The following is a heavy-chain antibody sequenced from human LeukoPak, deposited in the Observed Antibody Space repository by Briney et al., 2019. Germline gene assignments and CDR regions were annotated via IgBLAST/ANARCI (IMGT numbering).Heavy chain of an antibody. CDR3: ARQADSSGYGYIDY. D-gene: IGHD3-22*01. V-gene: IGHV4-59*08. CDR1: GGSISSHY. Sequence: SETLSLTCTVSGGSISSHYWSWIRQPPGKGLEWIGYIYYSGSTNYNASLKSRVTISVDTPKNQFSLKLNSVTAADTAVYYCARQADSSGYGYIDYWGQGTLVTVSS. J-gene: IGHJ4*02. CDR2: IYYSGST.